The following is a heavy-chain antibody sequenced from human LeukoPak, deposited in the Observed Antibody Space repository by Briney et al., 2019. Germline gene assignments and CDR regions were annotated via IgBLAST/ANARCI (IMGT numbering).Heavy chain of an antibody. V-gene: IGHV4-34*01. CDR3: ARVRSNYYDSSGLDY. D-gene: IGHD3-22*01. CDR2: INDSGST. CDR1: GGSFSGYY. J-gene: IGHJ4*02. Sequence: SETLSLTCAVYGGSFSGYYWSWIRQPPGKGLEWIGEINDSGSTNYNPSLKSRVTISVDTSKNQFSLKLSSVTAADTAVYYCARVRSNYYDSSGLDYWGQGTLVTVPS.